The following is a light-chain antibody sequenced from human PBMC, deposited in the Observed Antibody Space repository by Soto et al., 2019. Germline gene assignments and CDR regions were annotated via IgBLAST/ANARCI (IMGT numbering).Light chain of an antibody. CDR3: QQYGSSPRT. J-gene: IGKJ1*01. CDR2: AAS. CDR1: QSVRSSY. Sequence: ELVMPQSPATLSVSPGDGATLSGRASQSVRSSYLAWYQQTPGQTPRLLIYAASSRATGIPDRFSGSGSGTDFSLTISRLEAEDFAVYYCQQYGSSPRTFGQGTKVDI. V-gene: IGKV3-20*01.